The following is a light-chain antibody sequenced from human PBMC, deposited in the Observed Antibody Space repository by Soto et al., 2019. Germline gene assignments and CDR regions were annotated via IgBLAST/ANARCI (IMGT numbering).Light chain of an antibody. J-gene: IGKJ1*01. CDR3: QQFGTSPLWT. V-gene: IGKV3-20*01. Sequence: VLTQSPGTPSFSPRARATPSCRARQSVNSNYLAWYQQKPGQAPRLLMYETSTRATGIPDRFSGSGSGTDFTLTISRLEPEDFAVYFCQQFGTSPLWTFGQGTKVDIK. CDR1: QSVNSNY. CDR2: ETS.